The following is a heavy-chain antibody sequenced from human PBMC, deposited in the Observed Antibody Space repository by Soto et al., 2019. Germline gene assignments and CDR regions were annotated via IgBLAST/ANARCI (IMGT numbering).Heavy chain of an antibody. CDR1: GYSFTSYW. D-gene: IGHD3-16*01. V-gene: IGHV5-51*01. CDR3: ARAGNYDYVDNLPYYYYGMDV. CDR2: IYPGDSDT. Sequence: PGESLKISYKGSGYSFTSYWIGWVRQMPGKGLEWMGIIYPGDSDTRYSPSLQGQVTISADKSISTAYLQWSSLKASDTAMYYCARAGNYDYVDNLPYYYYGMDVWGQGTTVTVSS. J-gene: IGHJ6*02.